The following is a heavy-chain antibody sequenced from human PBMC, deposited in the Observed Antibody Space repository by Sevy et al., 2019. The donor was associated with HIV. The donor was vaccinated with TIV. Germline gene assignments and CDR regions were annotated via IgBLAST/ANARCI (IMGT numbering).Heavy chain of an antibody. CDR1: GFTFSTYA. V-gene: IGHV3-23*01. CDR3: AKGDRTFYGMDV. D-gene: IGHD2-15*01. J-gene: IGHJ6*01. Sequence: EGSLRLSCAASGFTFSTYAMIWVRQAPGKGLEWVSAIRGSGGSTYYADSLEGRFTISRDNSKNTLYLQMNSLRAEDTAVYYCAKGDRTFYGMDVWGQGTTVTVSS. CDR2: IRGSGGST.